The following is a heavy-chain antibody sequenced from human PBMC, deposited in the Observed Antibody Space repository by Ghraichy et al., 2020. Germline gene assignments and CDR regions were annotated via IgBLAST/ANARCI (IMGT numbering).Heavy chain of an antibody. J-gene: IGHJ4*02. CDR2: IWYDGSNK. V-gene: IGHV3-33*01. CDR1: GFTFSSYG. Sequence: GGSLRLSCAASGFTFSSYGMHWVRQAPGKGLEWVAVIWYDGSNKYYADSVKGRFTISRDNSKNTLYLQINSLRAEDTAVYYCARDLGDGYNDFDYWGQGTLVTVSS. D-gene: IGHD5-24*01. CDR3: ARDLGDGYNDFDY.